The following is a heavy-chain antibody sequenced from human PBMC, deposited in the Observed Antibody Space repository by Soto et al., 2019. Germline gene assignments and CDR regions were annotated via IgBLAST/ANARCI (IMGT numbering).Heavy chain of an antibody. D-gene: IGHD5-18*01. V-gene: IGHV1-18*04. CDR3: ARLGYSYGFAYYYYGMDV. J-gene: IGHJ6*02. CDR1: GYTFTSYG. Sequence: ASVKVSCKASGYTFTSYGISWVRQAPGQGLEWMGWISAYNGNTNYAQKLQGRVTMTTDTSTSTAYMEPRSLRSDDTAVYYCARLGYSYGFAYYYYGMDVWGQGTTVTVSS. CDR2: ISAYNGNT.